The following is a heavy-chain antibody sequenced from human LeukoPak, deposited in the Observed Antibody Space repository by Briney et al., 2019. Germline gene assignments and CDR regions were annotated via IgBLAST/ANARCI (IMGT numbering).Heavy chain of an antibody. CDR2: ISSSSSYI. CDR1: GFTFSSYS. D-gene: IGHD3-22*01. CDR3: ARDPPPPYYDSSGPDTTPS. J-gene: IGHJ5*02. V-gene: IGHV3-21*01. Sequence: GGSLRLSCAASGFTFSSYSMNWVRQAPGKGLEWVSSISSSSSYIYYADSVKGRFTISRDNAKNSLYLQMNSLRAEDTAVYYCARDPPPPYYDSSGPDTTPSWGQGTLVTVSS.